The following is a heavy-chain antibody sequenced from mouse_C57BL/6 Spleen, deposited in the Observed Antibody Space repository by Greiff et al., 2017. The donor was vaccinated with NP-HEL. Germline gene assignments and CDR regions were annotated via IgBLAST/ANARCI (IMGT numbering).Heavy chain of an antibody. CDR1: GYTFTSYW. D-gene: IGHD3-2*02. Sequence: VQLQQPGAELVMPGASVKLSCKASGYTFTSYWMHWVKQRPGQGLEWIGEIDPSDSYTNYNQKFKGKSTLTVDKSSSTAYMQLSSLTSEDSAVYYCARRGQLRHYFDYWGQGTTLTVSS. CDR2: IDPSDSYT. J-gene: IGHJ2*01. V-gene: IGHV1-69*01. CDR3: ARRGQLRHYFDY.